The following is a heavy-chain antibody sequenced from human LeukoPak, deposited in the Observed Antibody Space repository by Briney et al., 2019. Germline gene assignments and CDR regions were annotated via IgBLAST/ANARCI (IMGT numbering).Heavy chain of an antibody. CDR2: ISGSGGGT. CDR3: AKDGALTQQIAAPQREYFQH. Sequence: TGGSLRLSCAASGFIFSNYAMSWVRQAPGKGLEWVSAISGSGGGTYYADSVRGRFTISRDNSKNTLYLQMNSLRAEDTAVYYCAKDGALTQQIAAPQREYFQHWGQGTLVTVSS. V-gene: IGHV3-23*01. D-gene: IGHD6-13*01. CDR1: GFIFSNYA. J-gene: IGHJ1*01.